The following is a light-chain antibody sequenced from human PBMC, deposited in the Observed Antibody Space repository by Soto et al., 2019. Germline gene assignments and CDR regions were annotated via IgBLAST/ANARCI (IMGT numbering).Light chain of an antibody. CDR3: QKYNSAPVM. Sequence: DIQMTQSPSSLSASVGDRVTITCRASQGISNFLAWYQQKSGEVPKLLIYAASTLQSGVPARFSGSGSGTDFTLTISSLQPEDVATYYCQKYNSAPVMFGQGTKVDIK. J-gene: IGKJ1*01. CDR2: AAS. CDR1: QGISNF. V-gene: IGKV1-27*01.